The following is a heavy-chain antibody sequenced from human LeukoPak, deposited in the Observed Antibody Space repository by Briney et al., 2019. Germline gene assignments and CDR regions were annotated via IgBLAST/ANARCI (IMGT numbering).Heavy chain of an antibody. V-gene: IGHV3-7*03. Sequence: GGSLRLSCAPSGFTFRSYAMHWVRQAPGKGLEWVANIKQDGSEKYYVDSVKGRFTISRDNAKNSLYLQMNSLRAEDAAVYYCANEYSKGDIWGQGTMVTASS. D-gene: IGHD4-11*01. CDR3: ANEYSKGDI. CDR1: GFTFRSYA. CDR2: IKQDGSEK. J-gene: IGHJ3*02.